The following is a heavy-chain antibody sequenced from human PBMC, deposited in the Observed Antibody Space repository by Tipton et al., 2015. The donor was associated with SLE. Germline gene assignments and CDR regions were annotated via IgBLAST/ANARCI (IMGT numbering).Heavy chain of an antibody. D-gene: IGHD6-19*01. J-gene: IGHJ5*02. CDR2: IIPIFGTA. V-gene: IGHV1-69*18. CDR1: GGTFSSYA. Sequence: QLVQSGAEVKKPGSSVKVSCKASGGTFSSYAISWVRQAPGQGLEWMGRIIPIFGTAICTQKFQGRVTITADESTSTAYMELSSLRSEDTAVYYCASLYSSGWYPRFDPWGQGTLVTVSS. CDR3: ASLYSSGWYPRFDP.